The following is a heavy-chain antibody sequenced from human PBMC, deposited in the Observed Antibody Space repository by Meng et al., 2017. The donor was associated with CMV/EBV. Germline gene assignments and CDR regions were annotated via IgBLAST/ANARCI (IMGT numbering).Heavy chain of an antibody. D-gene: IGHD6-13*01. J-gene: IGHJ4*02. CDR1: GGFLTGYY. V-gene: IGHV4-34*01. CDR2: IHHSGST. CDR3: ARGGIAAAGPFDY. Sequence: HSGGTERLQPSSPRPPTFSVYGGFLTGYYWRLIRQPPGKGLELIGKIHHSGSTNYNQSLKSRVTISVDTSKNQCSLKLSSVTAADTAVYYCARGGIAAAGPFDYWGQGTLVTVSS.